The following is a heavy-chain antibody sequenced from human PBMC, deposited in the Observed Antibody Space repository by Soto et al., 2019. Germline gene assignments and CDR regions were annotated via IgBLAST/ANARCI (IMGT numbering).Heavy chain of an antibody. CDR2: IYWNDDK. D-gene: IGHD3-22*01. CDR1: GFSLSTSGVG. V-gene: IGHV2-5*01. Sequence: SGPTLVNPTQTLTLTCTFSGFSLSTSGVGVGWTRQPPGKALEWLALIYWNDDKRYSPSLKSRLTITKDTSKNQVVLTMTNMDPVDTATYYCAHLLPRITMIDSYYFDYWGQGTLVTVSS. J-gene: IGHJ4*02. CDR3: AHLLPRITMIDSYYFDY.